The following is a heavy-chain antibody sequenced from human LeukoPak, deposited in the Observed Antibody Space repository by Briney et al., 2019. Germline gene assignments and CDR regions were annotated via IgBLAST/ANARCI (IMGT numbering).Heavy chain of an antibody. V-gene: IGHV4-39*01. D-gene: IGHD2-15*01. Sequence: SETLSLTCTVSGDSISRSSSYGGWIRQPPGKGLEWIGSFQFGGATYYSPSLKSRVTKSVDTSKNQFSLQLNSVTAADTAVYYCARHVSDCSAGSCYSYFDPWGQGTLVTVSS. CDR2: FQFGGAT. J-gene: IGHJ5*02. CDR1: GDSISRSSSY. CDR3: ARHVSDCSAGSCYSYFDP.